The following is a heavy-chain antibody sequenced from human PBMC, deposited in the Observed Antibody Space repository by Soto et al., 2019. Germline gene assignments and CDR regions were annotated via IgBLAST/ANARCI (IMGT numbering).Heavy chain of an antibody. Sequence: SGSLALTCTGSGGSISSYYCMWIRQPPGKGLEWIGYIYYSGSTNYNPSLKSRVTISVDTYKNQFSLKLSSVTAADTAVYYCARAHLSHWLDPWGQGTLVTVSS. CDR3: ARAHLSHWLDP. CDR1: GGSISSYY. J-gene: IGHJ5*02. CDR2: IYYSGST. V-gene: IGHV4-59*01. D-gene: IGHD3-16*01.